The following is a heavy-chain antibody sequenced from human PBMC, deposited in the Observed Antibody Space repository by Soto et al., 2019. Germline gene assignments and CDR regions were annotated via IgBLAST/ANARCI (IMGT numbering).Heavy chain of an antibody. D-gene: IGHD4-17*01. J-gene: IGHJ4*02. Sequence: QLQLVQSGAEAKKPGASVKVSCKASGYTFGTSTISWLRQAPGKGLEWMGWIKAYSGNTNYAPKLQGRVTMTTDTPTSTAYMELRSLTTDDNDKYSCAIADYGDDDYWGQGTLVTVSS. CDR2: IKAYSGNT. V-gene: IGHV1-18*04. CDR3: AIADYGDDDY. CDR1: GYTFGTST.